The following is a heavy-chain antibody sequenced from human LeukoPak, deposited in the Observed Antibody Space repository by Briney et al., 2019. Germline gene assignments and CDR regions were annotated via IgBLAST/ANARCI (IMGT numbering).Heavy chain of an antibody. CDR3: ARSASIAATMGLDY. CDR2: IDWDDDK. CDR1: GFSLSTSGMR. V-gene: IGHV2-70*04. D-gene: IGHD5-12*01. Sequence: ESGPTLVNPTQTLTLTCTFSGFSLSTSGMRVSWIRQPPGKALEWLARIDWDDDKFYSTSLKTRLTISKDTSKNQVVLTMTNMDPVDTATYYCARSASIAATMGLDYWGQGTLVTVSS. J-gene: IGHJ4*02.